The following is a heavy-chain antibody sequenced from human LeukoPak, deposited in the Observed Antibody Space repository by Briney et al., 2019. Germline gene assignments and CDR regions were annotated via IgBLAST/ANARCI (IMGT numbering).Heavy chain of an antibody. CDR3: AKDRDGYNSPYDY. CDR2: IWYDGTNK. D-gene: IGHD5-24*01. CDR1: GFTFSSYG. Sequence: GGSLRLSCAASGFTFSSYGVHWVRQAPGKGLEWVALIWYDGTNKYYAHSVKGRSTISRDNSKNTLYLQMNSLRAEDTAVYYCAKDRDGYNSPYDYWGQGTLVTVSS. J-gene: IGHJ4*02. V-gene: IGHV3-30*02.